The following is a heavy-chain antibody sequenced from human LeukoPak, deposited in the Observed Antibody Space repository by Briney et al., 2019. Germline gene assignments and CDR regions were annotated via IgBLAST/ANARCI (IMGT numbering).Heavy chain of an antibody. V-gene: IGHV3-23*01. Sequence: PGGSLRLSCAASRFTFSTYAMSWVRQAPGKGLEWVSAISGSGGSTYYTDSVKGRFTISRDNSKNTLYLQMSSLRAEDSAVYYCAKVGTTVVTPSYWYFGLWGRGTLVTVSS. D-gene: IGHD4-23*01. CDR1: RFTFSTYA. CDR2: ISGSGGST. J-gene: IGHJ2*01. CDR3: AKVGTTVVTPSYWYFGL.